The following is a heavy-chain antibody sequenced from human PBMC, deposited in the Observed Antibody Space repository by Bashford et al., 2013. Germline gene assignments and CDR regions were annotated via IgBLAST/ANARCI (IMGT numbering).Heavy chain of an antibody. CDR2: IHNSGTT. CDR1: GGSVNSGAYY. V-gene: IGHV4-30-4*01. Sequence: SETLSLTCAVSGGSVNSGAYYWAWLRQPPGKGLEWIAYIHNSGTTYYTPSLKSRLSISMDTSKDHFSLKLTSVTAADTAVYYCARADGYSDYIDYFDSVGPGTLVTVSS. CDR3: ARADGYSDYIDYFDS. J-gene: IGHJ4*03. D-gene: IGHD4-11*01.